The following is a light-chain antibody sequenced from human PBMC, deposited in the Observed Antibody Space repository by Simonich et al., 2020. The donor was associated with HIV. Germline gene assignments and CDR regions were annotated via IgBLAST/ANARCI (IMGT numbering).Light chain of an antibody. CDR3: QSADSSGTWV. CDR2: KDS. CDR1: ALPQQY. Sequence: SYELPQPPSVSVSPGQTARIPCSGDALPQQYAYLSQQKPGQAPVLVIYKDSERPSGIPERFSGSSSGTTVTLTISGVQAEDEADYYCQSADSSGTWVFGGGTKLTVL. J-gene: IGLJ3*02. V-gene: IGLV3-25*03.